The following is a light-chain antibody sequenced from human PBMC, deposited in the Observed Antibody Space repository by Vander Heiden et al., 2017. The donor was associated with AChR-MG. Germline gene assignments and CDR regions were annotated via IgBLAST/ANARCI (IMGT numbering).Light chain of an antibody. CDR2: DAS. Sequence: DIQLTQSPSTLSASVGDRVTITCRASQSISTWLAWYQQKPGKAPKLLIYDASSLESGVPSSFSGSGSGTEFTLTISSLQPDDFATYYCQQYNSYSPTFGGGTKVDIK. CDR3: QQYNSYSPT. J-gene: IGKJ4*01. V-gene: IGKV1-5*01. CDR1: QSISTW.